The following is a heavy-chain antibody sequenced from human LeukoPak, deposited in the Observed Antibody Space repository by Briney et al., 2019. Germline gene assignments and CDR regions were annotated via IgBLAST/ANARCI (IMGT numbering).Heavy chain of an antibody. CDR2: IKQDGSEK. CDR3: ARGKGNDY. Sequence: PGGSLRFSGAASGFTFSSYRMSWLRPAPGKGLEWVANIKQDGSEKDYVDSVKGRFTMSRDNAKNSLYLQMNSLRAEDTAVYYCARGKGNDYWGHGTLVTVSS. V-gene: IGHV3-7*01. CDR1: GFTFSSYR. D-gene: IGHD4-23*01. J-gene: IGHJ4*01.